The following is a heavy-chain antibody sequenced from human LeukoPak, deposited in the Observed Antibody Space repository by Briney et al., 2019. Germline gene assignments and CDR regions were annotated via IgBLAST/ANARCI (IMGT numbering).Heavy chain of an antibody. V-gene: IGHV3-7*03. Sequence: GGSLRLSCAASGFTFSSYWMSWVRQAPGKGLEWVANINQDGSEKYYVDSVKGRFTISRDNAKNSLYLQMNRLRAEDTAIYYCARCTTASSGWCNWLDPWGQGTLVTVSS. D-gene: IGHD3-22*01. CDR2: INQDGSEK. J-gene: IGHJ5*02. CDR3: ARCTTASSGWCNWLDP. CDR1: GFTFSSYW.